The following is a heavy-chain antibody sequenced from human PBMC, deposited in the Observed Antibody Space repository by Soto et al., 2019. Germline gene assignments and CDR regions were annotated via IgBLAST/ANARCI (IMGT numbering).Heavy chain of an antibody. CDR2: IIPIFGTA. CDR1: GGTFSSYA. D-gene: IGHD2-15*01. V-gene: IGHV1-69*01. Sequence: QVQLGQSGAEVKKPGSSVKVSCKASGGTFSSYAISWVRQAPGQGLEWMGGIIPIFGTANYAQKFQGRVTITADESTSTAYMELSSLRSEDTAVYYCARRGRYCSGGSCYWFDPWGQGPLVTVSS. CDR3: ARRGRYCSGGSCYWFDP. J-gene: IGHJ5*02.